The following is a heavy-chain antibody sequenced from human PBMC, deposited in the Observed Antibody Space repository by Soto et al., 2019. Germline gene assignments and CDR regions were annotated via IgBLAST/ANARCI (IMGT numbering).Heavy chain of an antibody. CDR3: AHRVIWRPYDWSVCWFDP. J-gene: IGHJ5*02. Sequence: SGPTLVNPTQTLTLTCTFSAFSLSTSGVGVGWIRQPPGKALEWLALIYWDDDKRYSPSLKYRLTIFKDTAKNLVIPIMTNMDPVDTATYYCAHRVIWRPYDWSVCWFDPWGQGTLVTVSS. CDR2: IYWDDDK. D-gene: IGHD3-9*01. CDR1: AFSLSTSGVG. V-gene: IGHV2-5*02.